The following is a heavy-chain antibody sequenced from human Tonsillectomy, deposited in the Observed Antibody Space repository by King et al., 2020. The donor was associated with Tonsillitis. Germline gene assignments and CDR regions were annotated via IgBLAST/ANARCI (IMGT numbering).Heavy chain of an antibody. CDR2: VHYSGST. CDR3: ARITFRGEYGPYYLDY. D-gene: IGHD3-16*01. J-gene: IGHJ4*02. V-gene: IGHV4-59*02. Sequence: QLQESGPGLVKPSETLSPTCAVSGGSVDNYYWSWIRQPPGKGLEWIGYVHYSGSTSYSPSLKSRLTISLDTSENPFSLRHNSVTASDTAVYFCARITFRGEYGPYYLDYWGQGILVTVSS. CDR1: GGSVDNYY.